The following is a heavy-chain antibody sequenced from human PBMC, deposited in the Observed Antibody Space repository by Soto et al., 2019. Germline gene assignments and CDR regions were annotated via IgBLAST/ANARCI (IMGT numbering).Heavy chain of an antibody. CDR2: VWCEGSYK. Sequence: GGSLRLSCRPSGFTFNNYAMHWVRQAPGKGLEWVTVVWCEGSYKKYADSVKGRFIISSDTSKNTLYLEMNSLSVDDTADYYCARGSSHNKGLYGLDVWGPGTMVTVSS. V-gene: IGHV3-33*01. J-gene: IGHJ6*02. CDR3: ARGSSHNKGLYGLDV. CDR1: GFTFNNYA.